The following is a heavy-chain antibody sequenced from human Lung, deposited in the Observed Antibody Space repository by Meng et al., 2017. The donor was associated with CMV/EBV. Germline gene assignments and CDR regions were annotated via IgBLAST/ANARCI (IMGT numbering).Heavy chain of an antibody. D-gene: IGHD3-22*01. CDR2: INSVGSST. Sequence: GGSLRLXCAASGFTFSSTWMHWVRQAPGKGLVWVSRINSVGSSTIYADSVKGRFTIFIDNAKNTLYLQMNSLRSEDTAVYYCAREPYDYDSSLDYWGQGTLVTVSS. J-gene: IGHJ4*02. CDR1: GFTFSSTW. CDR3: AREPYDYDSSLDY. V-gene: IGHV3-74*01.